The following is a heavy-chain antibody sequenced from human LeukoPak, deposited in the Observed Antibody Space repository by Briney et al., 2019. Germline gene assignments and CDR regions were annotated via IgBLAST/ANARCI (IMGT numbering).Heavy chain of an antibody. CDR1: CASITSHY. CDR3: ARHAAWYFDN. Sequence: PSETLSLTCTVSCASITSHYWDLIRQPPGRGVERVGYIYSSGNTNYNPSLKSRVTMSVDTSKNQFSLKLSSVTAADTAVYYCARHAAWYFDNWGQGTLVTVSS. CDR2: IYSSGNT. V-gene: IGHV4-4*09. D-gene: IGHD6-25*01. J-gene: IGHJ4*02.